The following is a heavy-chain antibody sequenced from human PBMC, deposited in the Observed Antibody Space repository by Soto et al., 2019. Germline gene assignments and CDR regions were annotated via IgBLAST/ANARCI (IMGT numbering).Heavy chain of an antibody. CDR2: ISSSSSYI. V-gene: IGHV3-21*01. Sequence: GGSLRLSCAASGFTFSSYSMNWVRQAPGKGLEWVSSISSSSSYIYYADSVKGRFTISRDNAKNSLYLQMNSLRAEDTDVYYCEREASIAARDAFDIWGQGTMVTVSS. D-gene: IGHD6-6*01. CDR1: GFTFSSYS. J-gene: IGHJ3*02. CDR3: EREASIAARDAFDI.